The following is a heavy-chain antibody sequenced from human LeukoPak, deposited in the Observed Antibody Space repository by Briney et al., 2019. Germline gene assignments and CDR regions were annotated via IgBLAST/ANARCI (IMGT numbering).Heavy chain of an antibody. V-gene: IGHV4-59*08. CDR1: GGSINNYY. CDR3: APSGDYYDSSGYSNWFDP. J-gene: IGHJ5*02. CDR2: IYYSGST. D-gene: IGHD3-22*01. Sequence: SETLSLTCTVSGGSINNYYWSWIRQPPGKGLEWIGYIYYSGSTNYNPSLKSRVTISVDTSKNQFSLKLSSVTAADTAVYYCAPSGDYYDSSGYSNWFDPWGQGTLVTVSS.